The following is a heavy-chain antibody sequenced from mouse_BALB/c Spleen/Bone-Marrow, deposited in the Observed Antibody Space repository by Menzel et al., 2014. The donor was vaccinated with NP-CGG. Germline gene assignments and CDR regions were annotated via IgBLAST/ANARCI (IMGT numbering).Heavy chain of an antibody. CDR1: GFSFNTYA. V-gene: IGHV5-9-4*01. D-gene: IGHD3-2*01. J-gene: IGHJ2*01. Sequence: EVKLVESGGGLVKPGGSLKLACAASGFSFNTYAMSWVRQSPEKRLEWVATINSGGSYTYYPDTVTGRFTISRDNAKNTPYLEMSSLRSEDAAMYYCARLDSSGSNYFDCWGQGTTLTVSS. CDR3: ARLDSSGSNYFDC. CDR2: INSGGSYT.